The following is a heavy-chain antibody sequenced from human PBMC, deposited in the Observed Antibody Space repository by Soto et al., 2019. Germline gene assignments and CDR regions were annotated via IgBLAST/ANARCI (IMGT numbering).Heavy chain of an antibody. V-gene: IGHV1-69*06. CDR2: TIPLFSTS. Sequence: QEQLVQSGPEVKKPGSSVTVSCKASAGTFNNYAICWVRQAPGQGLEWMGGTIPLFSTSSYAQKFQGRVTITADKSTSTVYMEMSNLKSEDTALYYCARAGGGPYYYYGMDVWGQGTTVTVSS. CDR3: ARAGGGPYYYYGMDV. CDR1: AGTFNNYA. D-gene: IGHD3-16*01. J-gene: IGHJ6*02.